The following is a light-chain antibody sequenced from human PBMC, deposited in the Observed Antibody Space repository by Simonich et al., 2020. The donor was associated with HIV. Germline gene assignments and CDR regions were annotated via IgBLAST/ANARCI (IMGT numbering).Light chain of an antibody. V-gene: IGKV2D-29*02. Sequence: DIVVTQSPLSLPVSPGEPASISCRSSQPLLHSNGHSYLDWYLQKPGQSPQVLIYEVFNRFSGVPDRFSGSGSGTDCTLKISRVEAEDVGVYYCMQSIQFPPWTFGQGTKVEIK. CDR1: QPLLHSNGHSY. J-gene: IGKJ1*01. CDR2: EVF. CDR3: MQSIQFPPWT.